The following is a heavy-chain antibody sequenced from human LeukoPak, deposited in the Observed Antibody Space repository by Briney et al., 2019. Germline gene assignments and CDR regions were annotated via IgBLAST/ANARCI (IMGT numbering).Heavy chain of an antibody. V-gene: IGHV4-4*07. CDR3: ARDTYYYGSGSYYFDY. CDR1: GGSISSYY. D-gene: IGHD3-10*01. Sequence: SETLSLTCTVSGGSISSYYWSWLRQAAGKGLEWIGRIYTSGSTNYNPSLKSRVTMSVDTSKNQFSLKLSSVTAADTAVYYCARDTYYYGSGSYYFDYWGQGTLVTVSS. CDR2: IYTSGST. J-gene: IGHJ4*02.